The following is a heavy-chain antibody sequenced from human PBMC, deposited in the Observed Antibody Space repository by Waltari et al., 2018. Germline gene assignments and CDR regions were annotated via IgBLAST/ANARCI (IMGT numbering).Heavy chain of an antibody. CDR1: GFTFSSYF. Sequence: EVQLVESGGGLVQPGGSLRLSCVASGFTFSSYFMSWLRQAPGKGLEGVANIKQDGSEKYYVDSVKGRFTISRDNAENSLSLQMNSLRAEDTAVYYCARYVRPIYYMDVWGKGTTVTVSS. J-gene: IGHJ6*03. CDR3: ARYVRPIYYMDV. CDR2: IKQDGSEK. V-gene: IGHV3-7*04. D-gene: IGHD3-10*02.